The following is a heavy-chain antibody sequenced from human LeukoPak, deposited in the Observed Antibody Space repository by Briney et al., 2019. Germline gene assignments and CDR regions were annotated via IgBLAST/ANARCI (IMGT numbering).Heavy chain of an antibody. Sequence: PGGSLRLSCAASGFTISSYSMNWVRQAPGKGLEWVSYISSSSSTIYYADSVKGRFTISRDNAKNSLYLQMNSLRAEDTAVYYCARGTSPTGNDYWSQGTLVTVSS. CDR3: ARGTSPTGNDY. J-gene: IGHJ4*02. V-gene: IGHV3-48*01. CDR1: GFTISSYS. D-gene: IGHD1-14*01. CDR2: ISSSSSTI.